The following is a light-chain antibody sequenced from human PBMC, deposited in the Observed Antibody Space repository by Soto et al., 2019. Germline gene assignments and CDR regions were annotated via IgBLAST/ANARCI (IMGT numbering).Light chain of an antibody. Sequence: QSVLTQPPSVSGAPGQRVTISCTGSRSNIGASYDVHWYQQVPGTAPKLLIYGDSNRPSGVPDRFSGSQSGTSASLAITGLQEEDEADYYCQSFDSSLSGRVVFGGGTQLTVL. CDR1: RSNIGASYD. J-gene: IGLJ2*01. CDR3: QSFDSSLSGRVV. CDR2: GDS. V-gene: IGLV1-40*01.